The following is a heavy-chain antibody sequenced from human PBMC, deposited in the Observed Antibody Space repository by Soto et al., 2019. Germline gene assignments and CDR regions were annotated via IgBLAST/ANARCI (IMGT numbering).Heavy chain of an antibody. Sequence: QVQLVQSGAEVKKPGASVKVSCKASGYTFTTYGISWVRQAPGQGLEWMGWISVYNGNTNYAQKLQGRVTMTTDTXXXXXXXXXXXXXXXXXXXXXXXXXXGXXPVDYWGQGTLVTVSS. CDR1: GYTFTTYG. J-gene: IGHJ4*02. CDR2: ISVYNGNT. CDR3: XXXXGXXPVDY. V-gene: IGHV1-18*01.